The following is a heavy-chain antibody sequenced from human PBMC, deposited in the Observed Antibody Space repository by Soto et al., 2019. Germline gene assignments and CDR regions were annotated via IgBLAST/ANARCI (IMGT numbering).Heavy chain of an antibody. V-gene: IGHV3-48*03. Sequence: GGALRLPCSPSGFTFGSNEMTCVRQAPGKGLEWVSYISSSGSTIYYADSVKGRFTISRDNAKNSLYLQMNSLRAEDTAVYYCARDRGSSWFDYWGQGTLVTVSS. CDR2: ISSSGSTI. CDR1: GFTFGSNE. CDR3: ARDRGSSWFDY. J-gene: IGHJ4*02. D-gene: IGHD6-13*01.